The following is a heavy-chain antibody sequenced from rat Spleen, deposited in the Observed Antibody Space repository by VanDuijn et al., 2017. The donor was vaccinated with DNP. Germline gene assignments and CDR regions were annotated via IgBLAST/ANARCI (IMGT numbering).Heavy chain of an antibody. CDR1: GFTFDNYW. V-gene: IGHV5-31*01. J-gene: IGHJ4*01. D-gene: IGHD1-6*01. CDR3: ATDVYYGPGAMDA. Sequence: EVQLVESGGDLVQPGRSLKVSCVASGFTFDNYWMTWIRQVPGKGLEWVASISPDGHITYYRDSVKGRFTISRDNAKSTLYLQMDSLRSEDTATYHCATDVYYGPGAMDAWGQGTSVTVSS. CDR2: ISPDGHIT.